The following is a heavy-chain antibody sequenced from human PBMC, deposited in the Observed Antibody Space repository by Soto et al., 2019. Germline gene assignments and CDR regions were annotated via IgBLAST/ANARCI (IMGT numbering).Heavy chain of an antibody. CDR3: ARSVFP. CDR1: GGSISSGGYY. V-gene: IGHV4-31*03. J-gene: IGHJ5*02. CDR2: IYYSGST. Sequence: QVQLQESGPGLVKPSQTLSLTCTVSGGSISSGGYYWTWIRQHPGKGLEWIGYIYYSGSTYYNPSLTRRITISVDTSKNKCSLKLSSVTAADTAVDYCARSVFPWGQGTLVTVSS.